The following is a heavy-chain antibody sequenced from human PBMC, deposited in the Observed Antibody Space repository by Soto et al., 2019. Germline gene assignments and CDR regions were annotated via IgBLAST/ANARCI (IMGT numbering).Heavy chain of an antibody. CDR3: AGERELGYGMDV. D-gene: IGHD1-7*01. CDR2: IYHSGST. V-gene: IGHV4-4*02. Sequence: QVQLQESGPGLVKPSGTLSLTCAVSGGSISRSNWWSWVHQPPGKGLEWIGEIYHSGSTNYNPSLKSRVTISVDKSSNQFSLRLNSVTAADTAVYYCAGERELGYGMDVWGQGTTVTVSS. J-gene: IGHJ6*02. CDR1: GGSISRSNW.